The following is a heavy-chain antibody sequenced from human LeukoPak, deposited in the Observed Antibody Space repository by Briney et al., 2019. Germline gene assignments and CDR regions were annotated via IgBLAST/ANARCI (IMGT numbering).Heavy chain of an antibody. CDR3: AKAGTTRDSWYYYYGMDV. CDR2: ISYDGSNK. V-gene: IGHV3-30*18. D-gene: IGHD1-14*01. J-gene: IGHJ6*02. CDR1: GFTFSSYG. Sequence: GGSLRLSCAASGFTFSSYGMHWVRQAPGKGLEWVAVISYDGSNKYYADSVKGRFTISRDNSKNTLYLQMNSLRAEDTAVYYCAKAGTTRDSWYYYYGMDVWGQGTTVTVSS.